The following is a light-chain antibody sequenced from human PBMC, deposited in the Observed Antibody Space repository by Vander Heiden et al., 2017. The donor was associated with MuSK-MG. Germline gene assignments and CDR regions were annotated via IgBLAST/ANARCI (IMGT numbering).Light chain of an antibody. V-gene: IGLV2-14*03. Sequence: QSDLPQPASVSGSPGQSITISCTGTYSVCGGYNYVSWYQQHSGKAPTLIRYDVISRPSAVAYRFSVSKAGTTSSPTISGLQAEDDAYYYFSSSTSSSNVIFGGGTKLTVL. CDR2: DVI. CDR1: YSVCGGYNY. CDR3: SSSTSSSNVI. J-gene: IGLJ2*01.